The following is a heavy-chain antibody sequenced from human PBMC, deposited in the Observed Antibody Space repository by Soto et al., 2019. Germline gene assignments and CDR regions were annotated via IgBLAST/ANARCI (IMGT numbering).Heavy chain of an antibody. CDR2: ISWNSGNI. D-gene: IGHD5-18*01. CDR3: AKDSTEGYNYGYFDY. Sequence: EVPLVESGGGLEQPGRSLRLSCAASGFKFDDYGMHWVRQAPGKGLEWVSGISWNSGNIGYADSVKGRFTISRDNTKNSLYLQMNSLRPEDTALYFCAKDSTEGYNYGYFDYWGQGTLVTVSS. V-gene: IGHV3-9*01. J-gene: IGHJ4*02. CDR1: GFKFDDYG.